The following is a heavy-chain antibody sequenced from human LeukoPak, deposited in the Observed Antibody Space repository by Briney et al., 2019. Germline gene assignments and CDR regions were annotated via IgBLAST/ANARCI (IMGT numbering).Heavy chain of an antibody. CDR3: VATVTILDY. Sequence: GGSLRLSCAASGFTFSNYAMSRVRQAPGKGLEWVSAISGSGGSTYYADSVKGRFTISRDNSKNTMYLQMNSLRAEDTAVYYCVATVTILDYWGQGTLVTVSS. CDR2: ISGSGGST. CDR1: GFTFSNYA. D-gene: IGHD4-17*01. J-gene: IGHJ4*02. V-gene: IGHV3-23*01.